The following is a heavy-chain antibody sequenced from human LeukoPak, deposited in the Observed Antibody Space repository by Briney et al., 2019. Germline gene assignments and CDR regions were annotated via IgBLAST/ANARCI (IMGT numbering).Heavy chain of an antibody. CDR3: ARSGYCSSTSCYWGDFDY. D-gene: IGHD2-2*01. J-gene: IGHJ4*02. V-gene: IGHV5-51*01. CDR1: GYRFTNYW. CDR2: IYPGDSET. Sequence: GESLKISCKGSGYRFTNYWIGWVRQMPGKGLEWMGIIYPGDSETRYSPSFQGRVTLSADKSISTAYLQWSSLKASDTAMYYCARSGYCSSTSCYWGDFDYWGQGTLVTVSS.